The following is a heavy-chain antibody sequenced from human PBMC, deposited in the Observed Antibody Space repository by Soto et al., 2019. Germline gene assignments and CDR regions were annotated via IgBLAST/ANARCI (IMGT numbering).Heavy chain of an antibody. CDR2: ISSNGGST. Sequence: EVQLVESGGGLVQPGGSLRLSCSASGFTFSSYAMHWVRQAPGKGLEYVSAISSNGGSTYYADSVKGRFTISRDNSKNTLYLQMSSLRAEDTAVYYCVKLYYYDSSGYSGPLGSQSGGRLDAFDIWGQGTMVTVSS. D-gene: IGHD3-22*01. J-gene: IGHJ3*02. CDR3: VKLYYYDSSGYSGPLGSQSGGRLDAFDI. V-gene: IGHV3-64D*08. CDR1: GFTFSSYA.